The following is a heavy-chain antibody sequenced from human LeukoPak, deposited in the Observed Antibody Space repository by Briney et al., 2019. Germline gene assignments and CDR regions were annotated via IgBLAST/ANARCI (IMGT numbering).Heavy chain of an antibody. CDR2: ISGRSSHV. J-gene: IGHJ1*01. CDR3: GRAFPPLRTSSAGDL. CDR1: GFSFSDYD. D-gene: IGHD3-16*01. Sequence: GGSLRLSCSASGFSFSDYDMNWVRQAPGKGLEWVSAISGRSSHVYYGESVRGRFTISRDNAKNSLYLQLDSLGVEDTAVYYCGRAFPPLRTSSAGDLWGQGTLVTVSS. V-gene: IGHV3-21*01.